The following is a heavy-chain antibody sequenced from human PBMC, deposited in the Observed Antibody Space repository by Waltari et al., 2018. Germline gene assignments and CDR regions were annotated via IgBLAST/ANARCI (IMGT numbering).Heavy chain of an antibody. V-gene: IGHV4-39*01. CDR2: IYYSGST. J-gene: IGHJ4*02. CDR1: GGSISSSSYY. Sequence: QLQLQESGPGLVKPSETLSLTCTVSGGSISSSSYYWGWIRQPPGKGLEWIGIIYYSGSTYYNPSLKSRVTISVDTSKNQFSLKLSSVTAADTAVYYCARGSPYGGNDYWGQGTLVTVSS. D-gene: IGHD4-17*01. CDR3: ARGSPYGGNDY.